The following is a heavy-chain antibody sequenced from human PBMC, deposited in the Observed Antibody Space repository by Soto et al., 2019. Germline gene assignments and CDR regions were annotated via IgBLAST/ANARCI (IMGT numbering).Heavy chain of an antibody. Sequence: QVQLVQSGAEVKKPGSSVKVSCKASGGTFSSYAISWVRQAPGQGLEWMGGIIPIFGTANYAQKFQGRVTITADESTSTAYMELSSLRSEDTAVYSCEISILELRWDFLNYWGQGTLVTVSS. D-gene: IGHD1-7*01. CDR3: EISILELRWDFLNY. CDR1: GGTFSSYA. V-gene: IGHV1-69*01. J-gene: IGHJ4*02. CDR2: IIPIFGTA.